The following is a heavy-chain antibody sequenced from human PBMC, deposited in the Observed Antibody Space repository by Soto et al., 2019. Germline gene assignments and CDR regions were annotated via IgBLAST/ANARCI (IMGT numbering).Heavy chain of an antibody. CDR3: AKAYYYDGSGRYGAFDI. D-gene: IGHD3-22*01. CDR2: VNPNSGGT. V-gene: IGHV1-2*02. Sequence: QVQLVQSGAEVKEPGASVKVSCKASEYTFTGYYMHWVRQAPGQGLEWMGWVNPNSGGTNDAQKFQGRVTMTRDTSISTAYMELSRLRSDDTAVYYCAKAYYYDGSGRYGAFDIWGQGTMVTVSS. J-gene: IGHJ3*02. CDR1: EYTFTGYY.